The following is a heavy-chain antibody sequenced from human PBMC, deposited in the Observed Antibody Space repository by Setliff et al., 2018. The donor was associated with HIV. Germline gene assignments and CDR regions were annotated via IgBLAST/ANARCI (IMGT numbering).Heavy chain of an antibody. J-gene: IGHJ4*02. V-gene: IGHV3-48*03. CDR1: GFSFSSYE. CDR2: VSSGDSSI. Sequence: GGSLRLSCAGSGFSFSSYEMNWVRQAPGKGLEWVAYVSSGDSSIYYADSVKGRFTIYRDNTKNSLFLQMNSLRAEDTAVYYCARLSPPDDYGDLGGVDYWGQGTLVTVSS. CDR3: ARLSPPDDYGDLGGVDY. D-gene: IGHD4-17*01.